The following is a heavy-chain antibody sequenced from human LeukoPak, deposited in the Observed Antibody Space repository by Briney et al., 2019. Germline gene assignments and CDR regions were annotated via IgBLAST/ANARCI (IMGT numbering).Heavy chain of an antibody. V-gene: IGHV1-69*13. CDR1: GGTFSSYA. Sequence: ASVKVSCKASGGTFSSYAISWVRQAPGQGLEWMGGIIPIFGTANYAQKFQGRVTITADESTSTAYMVLSSLRSEDTAVYYCAGTNGDYVYYFDYWGQGTLVTVSS. D-gene: IGHD4-17*01. CDR3: AGTNGDYVYYFDY. CDR2: IIPIFGTA. J-gene: IGHJ4*02.